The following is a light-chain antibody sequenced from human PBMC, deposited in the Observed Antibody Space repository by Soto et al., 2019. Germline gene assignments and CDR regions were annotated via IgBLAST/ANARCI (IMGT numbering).Light chain of an antibody. CDR2: LGS. CDR1: QSLLHSNGYNY. CDR3: MQALQTPLT. J-gene: IGKJ4*01. V-gene: IGKV2-28*01. Sequence: DIVMTQSPLSLPVTPGEPASISCRSSQSLLHSNGYNYLDWYLQKPGRSPRLLIYLGSNRASGVPDRVSGSGSGTDFTLKISRVEAADVGVYFCMQALQTPLTFGGGTKVEIK.